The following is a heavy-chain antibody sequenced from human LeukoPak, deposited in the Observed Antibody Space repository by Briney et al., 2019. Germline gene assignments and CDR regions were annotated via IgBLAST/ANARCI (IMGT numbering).Heavy chain of an antibody. CDR1: GGSFSGYY. J-gene: IGHJ3*02. D-gene: IGHD3-3*01. CDR2: INHSGST. V-gene: IGHV4-34*01. CDR3: ARDPSPSYDFWSGYSDAFDI. Sequence: SETLSLTCAVYGGSFSGYYWSWIRQPPGKGLEWIGEINHSGSTNYNPSLKSRVTISVDTSKNQFSLKLSSVTAADTAVYYCARDPSPSYDFWSGYSDAFDIWGQGTMVTVSS.